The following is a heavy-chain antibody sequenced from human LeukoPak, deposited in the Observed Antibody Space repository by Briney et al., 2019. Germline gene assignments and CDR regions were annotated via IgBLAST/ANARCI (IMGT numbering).Heavy chain of an antibody. Sequence: GGSLRLSCAASGFTFSDYHMSWIRQARGKGLEWVSYITGSTSFTNYADSVKGRFTISRDNAKNSLYLQINSLRAEDTAVYYCARVSGSYVFDYWGQGALVTVSS. CDR2: ITGSTSFT. V-gene: IGHV3-11*05. J-gene: IGHJ4*02. D-gene: IGHD1-26*01. CDR3: ARVSGSYVFDY. CDR1: GFTFSDYH.